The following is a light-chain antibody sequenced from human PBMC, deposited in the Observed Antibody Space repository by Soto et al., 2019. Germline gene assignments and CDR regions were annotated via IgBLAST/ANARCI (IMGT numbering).Light chain of an antibody. CDR3: QESYSAPQFT. J-gene: IGKJ4*01. CDR2: GAS. Sequence: DIQMTQSPSTLPASVGDRVTITCRASQGISSSLAWYQQQPGQAPRLLIYGASTRATGIPARFSGSGSGTDFTLTISSLQPEDFANYDCQESYSAPQFTFGGGTKVDIK. V-gene: IGKV1-39*01. CDR1: QGISSS.